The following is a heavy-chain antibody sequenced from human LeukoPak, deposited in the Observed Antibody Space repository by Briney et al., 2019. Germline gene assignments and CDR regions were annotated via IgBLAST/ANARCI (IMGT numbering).Heavy chain of an antibody. Sequence: GASLQISCKGSGYSFTSYWIGWVRQLPGKGLEWMGIIYPGDSDTRYSPSFQGQVTISADKSISTAYLQWSSLKASDTAMYYCARSECGTSCYRNWFDPWGQGTLVTVSS. CDR1: GYSFTSYW. CDR3: ARSECGTSCYRNWFDP. J-gene: IGHJ5*02. V-gene: IGHV5-51*01. CDR2: IYPGDSDT. D-gene: IGHD2-2*01.